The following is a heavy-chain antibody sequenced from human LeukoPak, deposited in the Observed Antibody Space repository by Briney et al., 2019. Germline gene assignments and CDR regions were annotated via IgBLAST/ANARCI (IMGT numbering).Heavy chain of an antibody. CDR3: ARDSLGAGTVGATSGY. CDR2: IYYSGNT. D-gene: IGHD1-26*01. J-gene: IGHJ4*02. V-gene: IGHV4-39*02. Sequence: SSETLSLTCAVSGGSISSSSYYWGWIRQPPGKGLEWIGIIYYSGNTYYNPSLKSRVTISVDTTKNQFSLRLSSVTAADTAVYYCARDSLGAGTVGATSGYWGQGTLVTVSS. CDR1: GGSISSSSYY.